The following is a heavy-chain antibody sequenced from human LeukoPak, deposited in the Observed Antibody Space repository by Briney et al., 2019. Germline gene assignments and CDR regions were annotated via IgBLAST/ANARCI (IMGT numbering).Heavy chain of an antibody. V-gene: IGHV1-18*01. CDR3: ARLIVVVPAAPYYFDY. CDR2: ISAYNGNT. D-gene: IGHD2-2*01. J-gene: IGHJ4*02. Sequence: ASVKVSCKASGYTFTSYGISWVRQAPGRGLEWMGWISAYNGNTNYAQKLQGRVTMTTDTSTSTAYMELRSLRSDDTAVYYCARLIVVVPAAPYYFDYWGQGTLVTVSS. CDR1: GYTFTSYG.